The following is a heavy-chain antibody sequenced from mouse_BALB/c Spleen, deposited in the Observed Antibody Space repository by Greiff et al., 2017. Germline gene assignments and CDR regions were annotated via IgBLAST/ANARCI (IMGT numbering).Heavy chain of an antibody. CDR2: ISSGGGST. Sequence: EVKLVESGGGLVKPGGSLKLSCAASGFAFSSYDMSWVRQTPEKRLEWVAYISSGGGSTYYPDTVKGRFTISRDNAKNTLYLQMSSLKSEDTAMYYCARADGIYDGYYVRGGFAYWGQGTLVTVSA. D-gene: IGHD2-3*01. J-gene: IGHJ3*01. V-gene: IGHV5-12-1*01. CDR3: ARADGIYDGYYVRGGFAY. CDR1: GFAFSSYD.